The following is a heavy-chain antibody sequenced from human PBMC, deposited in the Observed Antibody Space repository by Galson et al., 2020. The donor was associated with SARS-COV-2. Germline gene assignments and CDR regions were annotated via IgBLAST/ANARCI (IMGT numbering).Heavy chain of an antibody. J-gene: IGHJ3*02. Sequence: SETLSLTCAVYGGSFSGYYWSWIRQPPGKGLEWIGEINHSGSTNYNPSLKSRVTISVDTSKNQFSLKLSSVTAADTAVYYCARGRITMVQGVGSAFDIWGQGTMVTVSS. CDR3: ARGRITMVQGVGSAFDI. CDR2: INHSGST. D-gene: IGHD3-10*01. V-gene: IGHV4-34*01. CDR1: GGSFSGYY.